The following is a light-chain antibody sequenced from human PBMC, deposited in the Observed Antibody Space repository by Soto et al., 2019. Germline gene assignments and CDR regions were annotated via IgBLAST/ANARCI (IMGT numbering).Light chain of an antibody. J-gene: IGKJ1*01. Sequence: EIVLTQSPGTLSLSPGERATLSCMASQSVSSYYLAWYQQKPGQAPRLLIYAASSRATGIPDRFSGGGSGTDFTLTISRLEPEDSAVYYCQQCGSSPWTFGQGTKVDIK. V-gene: IGKV3-20*01. CDR3: QQCGSSPWT. CDR1: QSVSSYY. CDR2: AAS.